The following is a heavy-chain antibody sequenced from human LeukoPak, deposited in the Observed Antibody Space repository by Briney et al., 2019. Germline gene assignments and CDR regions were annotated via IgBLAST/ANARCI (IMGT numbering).Heavy chain of an antibody. D-gene: IGHD2-15*01. CDR1: GFTFSSYS. J-gene: IGHJ2*01. CDR3: ARDSSRYWYFDL. CDR2: ISSSSSYI. V-gene: IGHV3-21*01. Sequence: PGGSLRLSCAASGFTFSSYSMNWARQAPGKGLEWVSSISSSSSYIYYADSVKGRFTISRDNAKNSLYLQMNSLRAEDTAVYYCARDSSRYWYFDLWGRGTLVTVSS.